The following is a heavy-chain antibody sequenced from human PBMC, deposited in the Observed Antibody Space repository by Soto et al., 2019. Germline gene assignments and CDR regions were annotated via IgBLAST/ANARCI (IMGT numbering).Heavy chain of an antibody. CDR2: IWSDGNKK. V-gene: IGHV3-33*01. CDR1: GFTFSNYG. Sequence: QVQLVECGGGVVQPGGSLRLSCEASGFTFSNYGLHWVRQAPDKGLEWVGGIWSDGNKKLYGDSVKGRFIISRDNSRNTMYLQMNSLRAEDTAVYYCVRGYPEVDFDFWGQGILATVSS. J-gene: IGHJ4*02. CDR3: VRGYPEVDFDF. D-gene: IGHD2-2*01.